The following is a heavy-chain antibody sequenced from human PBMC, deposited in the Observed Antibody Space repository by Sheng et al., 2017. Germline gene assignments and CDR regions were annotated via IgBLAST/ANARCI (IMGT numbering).Heavy chain of an antibody. J-gene: IGHJ6*03. CDR1: GGSIRSSDYY. CDR2: VFYTGST. D-gene: IGHD2-21*01. V-gene: IGHV4-39*07. CDR3: ARVNYSPYYYMDV. Sequence: QLQLQESGPRLVKPSETLSLTCTVSGGSIRSSDYYWGWIRQPPGKGLEWMGSVFYTGSTYYNPSLKSRVTISVDTPNNQFSLKLSSVTAADTAVYFXARVNYSPYYYMDVWGQGPRSPSP.